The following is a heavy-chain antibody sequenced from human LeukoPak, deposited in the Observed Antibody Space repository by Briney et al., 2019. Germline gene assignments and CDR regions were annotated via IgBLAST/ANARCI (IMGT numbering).Heavy chain of an antibody. J-gene: IGHJ4*02. CDR1: GFTFSSYA. CDR2: ISGSGGST. D-gene: IGHD2-2*01. Sequence: GGSLRLSCAASGFTFSSYAMRWVRQAPGKGLEWVSAISGSGGSTYYADSVKGRFTISRDNSKNTLYLQMNSLRAEDTALYYCAKGVVPAVHDYWGQGTLVTVSS. V-gene: IGHV3-23*01. CDR3: AKGVVPAVHDY.